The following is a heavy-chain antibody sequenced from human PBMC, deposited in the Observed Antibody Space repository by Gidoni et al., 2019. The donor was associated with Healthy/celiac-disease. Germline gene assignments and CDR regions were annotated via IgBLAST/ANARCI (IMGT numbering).Heavy chain of an antibody. CDR1: GFTFSSYG. J-gene: IGHJ4*02. CDR3: AKSEIVGVPAASDY. CDR2: ISGSGGST. Sequence: EVQLLESGGGLVQPGGSLRLSCAASGFTFSSYGMSWGRQAPGKGLEWVSAISGSGGSTYYADSVKGRFTISRDNSKNTLYLKMNSLRAEDTAVYYCAKSEIVGVPAASDYWGQGTLVTVSS. D-gene: IGHD2-2*01. V-gene: IGHV3-23*01.